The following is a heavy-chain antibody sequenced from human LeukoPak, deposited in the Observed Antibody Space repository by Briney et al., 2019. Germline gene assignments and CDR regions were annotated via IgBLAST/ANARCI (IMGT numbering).Heavy chain of an antibody. D-gene: IGHD6-13*01. V-gene: IGHV3-30*01. CDR3: AGSPKYSSGWYEYFQH. CDR1: GFTFSSYA. J-gene: IGHJ1*01. CDR2: ISHDGSNK. Sequence: PGGSLRLSCAASGFTFSSYAMHWVRQAPGKGLEWVAAISHDGSNKYHADSVKGRFTISRDNSKNTVYLQMNSLRAEDTAVYFCAGSPKYSSGWYEYFQHWGQGTLVTVSS.